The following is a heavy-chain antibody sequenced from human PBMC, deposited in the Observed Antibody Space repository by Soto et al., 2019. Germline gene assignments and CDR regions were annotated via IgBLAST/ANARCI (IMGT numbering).Heavy chain of an antibody. J-gene: IGHJ4*02. CDR1: GFTFSSYA. D-gene: IGHD6-6*01. CDR2: ISGSGGST. Sequence: EVQLLESGGGLVQPGGSLGLSCEASGFTFSSYAMSWVRQAPGKGLEWVSAISGSGGSTYYADSVKGRFTISRDNSKNTLYLQMNSLRAEDTAVYYCAKDLLPEYSSSPLDYWGQGTLVTVSS. V-gene: IGHV3-23*01. CDR3: AKDLLPEYSSSPLDY.